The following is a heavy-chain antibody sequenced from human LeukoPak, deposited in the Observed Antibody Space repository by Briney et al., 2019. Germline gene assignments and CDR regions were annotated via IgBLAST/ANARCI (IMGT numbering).Heavy chain of an antibody. J-gene: IGHJ3*02. CDR3: ATGLERLGGYAFDI. D-gene: IGHD1-1*01. Sequence: ASVKVSCEASGYTFTSYDINWVRQAPGKGLEWMGGFDPEDGETIYAQKFQGRVTMTEDTSTDTAYMELSSLRSEDTAVYYCATGLERLGGYAFDIWGQGTMVTVSS. CDR2: FDPEDGET. V-gene: IGHV1-24*01. CDR1: GYTFTSYD.